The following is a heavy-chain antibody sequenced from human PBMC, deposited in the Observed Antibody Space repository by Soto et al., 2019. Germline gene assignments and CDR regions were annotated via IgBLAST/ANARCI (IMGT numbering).Heavy chain of an antibody. CDR1: GVTFDDYV. CDR2: ISWNSATI. Sequence: SLRLSCAASGVTFDDYVIHWVRQAPGKGLEWVSSISWNSATIGYADSVKGRFTISRDNAKNSLYLQMKSLRPENTALYYWAKDFHPYQGVAGGDYWGQGTLVTVSS. CDR3: AKDFHPYQGVAGGDY. J-gene: IGHJ4*02. D-gene: IGHD6-19*01. V-gene: IGHV3-9*01.